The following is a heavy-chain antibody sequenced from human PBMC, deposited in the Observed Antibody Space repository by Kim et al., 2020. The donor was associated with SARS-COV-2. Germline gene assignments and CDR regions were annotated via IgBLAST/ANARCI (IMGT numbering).Heavy chain of an antibody. J-gene: IGHJ4*02. CDR3: ARDRYGSGADLEY. Sequence: SETLSLICTVAGGSISSDTHYWGWIRQAPGRGLEWIGCIYNRGSTYYDPSLKSRVTLSVDTSKNQFSLRLNSVTAADTAVYYCARDRYGSGADLEYGGQGTRVTVS. V-gene: IGHV4-39*07. D-gene: IGHD3-10*01. CDR1: GGSISSDTHY. CDR2: IYNRGST.